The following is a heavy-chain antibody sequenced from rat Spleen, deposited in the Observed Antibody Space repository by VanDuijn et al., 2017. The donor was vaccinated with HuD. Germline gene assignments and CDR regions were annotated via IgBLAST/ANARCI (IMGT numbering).Heavy chain of an antibody. V-gene: IGHV2S63*01. D-gene: IGHD4-6*01. J-gene: IGHJ3*01. CDR3: THLWAY. CDR1: GFSLTDYS. CDR2: MWSGGST. Sequence: VQLKESGPGLVQPSQTLSLTCTVSGFSLTDYSVHWVRQPPGKGLEWMGVMWSGGSTDYNSALKSRLSITRDTSKSQVFLKMNSLQTEDTAIYFCTHLWAYWGQGTLVTVSS.